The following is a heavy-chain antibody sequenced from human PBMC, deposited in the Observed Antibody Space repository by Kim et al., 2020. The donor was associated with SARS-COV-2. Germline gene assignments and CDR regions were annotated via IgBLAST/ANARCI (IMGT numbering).Heavy chain of an antibody. CDR3: PRRRTFSSPEDH. J-gene: IGHJ4*02. Sequence: GESLKISCNNSEDSSDNYWIAWVRQMPGRGLEWMGIIYRGDSDTKYSPSFRGRVTMSVDKSSNTAYLQWSSLKVSDTAMYYCPRRRTFSSPEDHWGQGTPVTVSS. V-gene: IGHV5-51*01. CDR1: EDSSDNYW. D-gene: IGHD2-2*01. CDR2: IYRGDSDT.